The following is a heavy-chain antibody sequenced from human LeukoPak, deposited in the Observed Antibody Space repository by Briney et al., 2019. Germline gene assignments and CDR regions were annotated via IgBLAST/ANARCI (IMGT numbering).Heavy chain of an antibody. D-gene: IGHD3-3*01. CDR2: IYSGGST. CDR1: GFTVSSNY. J-gene: IGHJ6*02. CDR3: AREMSAYYYYGMDV. Sequence: GGSLRLSCAASGFTVSSNYVSWVRQAPGKGLEWVSVIYSGGSTYYADSVKGRFTISRDNSKNTLYLQMNSLRAEDTAVYYCAREMSAYYYYGMDVWGQGTTVTVSS. V-gene: IGHV3-66*02.